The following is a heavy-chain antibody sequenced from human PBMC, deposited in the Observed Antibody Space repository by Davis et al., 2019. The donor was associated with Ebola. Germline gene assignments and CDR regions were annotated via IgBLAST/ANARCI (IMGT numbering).Heavy chain of an antibody. Sequence: GESLKISCAASGFSFSDYYMTWIRQAPGKGLEWVSYISGGSSWTNYAESVKGRFTVSRDNAKNTLYLQMNSLRAEDTAVYYCASTRETYYYDSSGYSTINWFDPWGQGTLVTVSS. D-gene: IGHD3-22*01. CDR3: ASTRETYYYDSSGYSTINWFDP. CDR2: ISGGSSWT. CDR1: GFSFSDYY. J-gene: IGHJ5*02. V-gene: IGHV3-11*06.